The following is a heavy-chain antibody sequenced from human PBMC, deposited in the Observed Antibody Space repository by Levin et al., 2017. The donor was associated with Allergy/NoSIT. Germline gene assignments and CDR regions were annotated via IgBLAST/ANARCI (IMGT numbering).Heavy chain of an antibody. CDR2: ITGNTGNT. CDR1: GFAFSRYA. Sequence: GGSLRLSCAASGFAFSRYAMNWVRQAPGGGLEWVSVITGNTGNTYYAGSVKGRFTISRDNSKNTLYLQMNSLRAEDTAVYYCAKDHGNGDCAHPYNYYYYGLDVWGLGTTVTVSS. D-gene: IGHD2-21*02. J-gene: IGHJ6*02. V-gene: IGHV3-23*01. CDR3: AKDHGNGDCAHPYNYYYYGLDV.